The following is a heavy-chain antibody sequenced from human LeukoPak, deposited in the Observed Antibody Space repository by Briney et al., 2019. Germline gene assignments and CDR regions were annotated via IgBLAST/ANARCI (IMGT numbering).Heavy chain of an antibody. Sequence: SETLSLTCTVSGGSISSSSYYWGWIRQPPGKGLEWIGYIYYSGSTNYNPSLKSRVTISVDTSKNQFSLKLSSVTAADTAVYYCPRVHGSGSQLGAYYFDYWGQGTLVTVSS. V-gene: IGHV4-61*05. D-gene: IGHD3-10*01. J-gene: IGHJ4*02. CDR3: PRVHGSGSQLGAYYFDY. CDR1: GGSISSSSYY. CDR2: IYYSGST.